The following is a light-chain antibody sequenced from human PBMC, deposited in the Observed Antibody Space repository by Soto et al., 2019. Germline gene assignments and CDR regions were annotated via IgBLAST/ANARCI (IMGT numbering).Light chain of an antibody. CDR3: QQGYSTPWT. Sequence: EIVMTQSPATLSVSPGERATLSCRASQSVSSNLAWYQQKPGQAPRFLIFHASTRATGIPARFSGSGSGTEFTLTISSLQPEDFATYYCQQGYSTPWTFGQGTKVEIK. V-gene: IGKV3-15*01. J-gene: IGKJ1*01. CDR2: HAS. CDR1: QSVSSN.